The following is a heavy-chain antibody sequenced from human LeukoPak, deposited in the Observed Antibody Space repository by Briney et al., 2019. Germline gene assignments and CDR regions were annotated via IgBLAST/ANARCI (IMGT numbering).Heavy chain of an antibody. J-gene: IGHJ4*02. Sequence: SETLSLTCTVSGGSISSYYWSSIRQPPGKGLEWIGYIYYSGSTNYNPSLKSRVTISVDTSKNQFSLKLSSVTAADTAVYYCARELDYGDYASYFDYWGQGTLVTVSS. D-gene: IGHD4-17*01. CDR2: IYYSGST. CDR3: ARELDYGDYASYFDY. CDR1: GGSISSYY. V-gene: IGHV4-59*01.